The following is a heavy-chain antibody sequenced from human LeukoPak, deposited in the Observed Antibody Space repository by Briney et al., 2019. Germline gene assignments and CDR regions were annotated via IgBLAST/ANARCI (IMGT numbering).Heavy chain of an antibody. CDR3: ARDQFDFYSYGRPMSWGLDY. D-gene: IGHD5-18*01. Sequence: ASVKVSCKASGYTFTGYYMHWVRQAPGQGLEWMGWINPNSGGTNYAQKFQGRVTMTRDTSISTAYMELSRLRSDDTAVYYCARDQFDFYSYGRPMSWGLDYWGQGTLVTVSS. J-gene: IGHJ4*02. CDR2: INPNSGGT. CDR1: GYTFTGYY. V-gene: IGHV1-2*02.